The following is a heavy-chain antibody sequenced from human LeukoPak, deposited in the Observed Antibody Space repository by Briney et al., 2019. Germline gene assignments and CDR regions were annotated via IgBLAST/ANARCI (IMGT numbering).Heavy chain of an antibody. CDR3: AEDLYSSGWYYFDY. CDR2: ISPDGSTT. CDR1: GFRFSAFW. D-gene: IGHD6-19*01. Sequence: GGSLRLSCAASGFRFSAFWMHWVRHIPGKGLVWVSRISPDGSTTTYADSVTGRFTISRDNVKNTMYLQMNSLRAEDTAVYYCAEDLYSSGWYYFDYWGQGTLVTVSS. V-gene: IGHV3-74*03. J-gene: IGHJ4*02.